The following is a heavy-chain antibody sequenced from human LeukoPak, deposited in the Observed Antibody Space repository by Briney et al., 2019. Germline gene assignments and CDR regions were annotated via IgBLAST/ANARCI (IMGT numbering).Heavy chain of an antibody. CDR1: GFTFSGSA. D-gene: IGHD4-23*01. CDR3: TRRIHDYGGNSDLDY. Sequence: GGSLRLSCAASGFTFSGSAMHWVRQASGKGLEWVGRIRSKANSYATAYAASVKGRFTISRDDSKNAAYLQMNSPKTEDTAVYYCTRRIHDYGGNSDLDYWGQGTLVTVSS. J-gene: IGHJ4*02. CDR2: IRSKANSYAT. V-gene: IGHV3-73*01.